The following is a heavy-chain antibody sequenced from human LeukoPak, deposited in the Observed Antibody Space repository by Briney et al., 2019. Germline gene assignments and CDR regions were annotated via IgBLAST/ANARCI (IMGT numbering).Heavy chain of an antibody. CDR3: ARIEDYGGNSVNY. V-gene: IGHV4-59*01. CDR1: GGSISSYY. D-gene: IGHD4-23*01. Sequence: SETLSLTCTVSGGSISSYYWSWIRQPPGKGLEWIGYIYYSGSTNYNPSLKSRVTISVDTSKDQFSLKLSSVTAADTAVYYCARIEDYGGNSVNYWGQGTLVTVSS. CDR2: IYYSGST. J-gene: IGHJ4*02.